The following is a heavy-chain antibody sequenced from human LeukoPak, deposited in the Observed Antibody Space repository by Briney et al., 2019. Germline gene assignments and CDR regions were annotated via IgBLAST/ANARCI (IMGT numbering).Heavy chain of an antibody. Sequence: PGGSLRLSCAASGFTFSNYPMNWVRQAPRKGPEWVSYISSSSSTTYYADSVKGRFTVSRDNAKNSLFLQMNSLRAEDTAVYFCAVGTTTKSPVDYWGQGTLVSVSS. V-gene: IGHV3-48*01. J-gene: IGHJ4*02. CDR3: AVGTTTKSPVDY. CDR1: GFTFSNYP. D-gene: IGHD1/OR15-1a*01. CDR2: ISSSSSTT.